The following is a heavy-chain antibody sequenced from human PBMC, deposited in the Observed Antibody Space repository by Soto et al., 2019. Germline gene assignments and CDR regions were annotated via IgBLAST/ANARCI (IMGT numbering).Heavy chain of an antibody. V-gene: IGHV4-30-4*01. D-gene: IGHD3-3*01. CDR2: IYYTGNT. Sequence: QVQLQESGPGLVKPSQTLSLTCTVSGGSISNTDYYWSWIRQPPGKGLEWIGYIYYTGNTYYNPSLESQDSTSVATSKSQYSLELNSVTAPDTDVYYCAGYFWNGPTRGYWRLGSLVTVSS. CDR1: GGSISNTDYY. J-gene: IGHJ4*02. CDR3: AGYFWNGPTRGY.